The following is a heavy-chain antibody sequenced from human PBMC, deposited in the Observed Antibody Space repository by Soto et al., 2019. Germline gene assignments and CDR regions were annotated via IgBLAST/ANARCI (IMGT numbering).Heavy chain of an antibody. CDR2: IIPIFGTA. D-gene: IGHD6-6*01. J-gene: IGHJ6*02. V-gene: IGHV1-69*13. CDR1: GGTFSSYA. Sequence: SVKVSCKASGGTFSSYAISWVRQAPGQGLEWMGGIIPIFGTANYAQKFQGRVTITADESTSTAYMELSSLRSEDMAVYYCAREDSSSYPKGGNHPNYYYYYGMDVWGQGTTVTVSS. CDR3: AREDSSSYPKGGNHPNYYYYYGMDV.